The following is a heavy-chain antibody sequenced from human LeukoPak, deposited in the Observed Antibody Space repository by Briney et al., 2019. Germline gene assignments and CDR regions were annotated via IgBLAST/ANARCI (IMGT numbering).Heavy chain of an antibody. J-gene: IGHJ4*02. CDR1: GGTFSSYG. V-gene: IGHV1-69*05. CDR3: ARERFGDQTRFDY. CDR2: IIPIFGTA. Sequence: SVKVSCKASGGTFSSYGISWVRQAPGQGLEWMGRIIPIFGTANYAQKFQGRVTITTDESTSTAYMELSSLRSEDTAVYYCARERFGDQTRFDYWGQGTLVTVSS. D-gene: IGHD3-10*01.